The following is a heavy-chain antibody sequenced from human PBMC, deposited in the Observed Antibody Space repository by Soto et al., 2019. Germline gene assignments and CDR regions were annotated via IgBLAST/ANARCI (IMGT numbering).Heavy chain of an antibody. V-gene: IGHV6-1*01. CDR1: GDSVSSNSAA. CDR2: TYYRSKWYN. Sequence: SPTLSLTCAISGDSVSSNSAAWNWIRQSPSRGLEWLGRTYYRSKWYNDYAVSVKSRITINPDTSKNQFSLQLNSVTPEDTAVYYCARDRVSGDWNDPNYYYYYYGMDVWGQGTTVTVSS. CDR3: ARDRVSGDWNDPNYYYYYYGMDV. J-gene: IGHJ6*02. D-gene: IGHD1-1*01.